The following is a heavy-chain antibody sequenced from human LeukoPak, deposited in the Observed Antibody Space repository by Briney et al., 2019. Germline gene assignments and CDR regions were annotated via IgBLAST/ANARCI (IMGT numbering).Heavy chain of an antibody. CDR2: IHPRSGET. Sequence: ASVTVSWKASGYSFTAFYIHWVRQAPGQGLEWMGWIHPRSGETNYAYKFRGRVTMTRDTSISTTYMDLGSLGSDDTAVYYCARDGEYGTGSYYRGCFDYWGQGTLVTVSS. CDR1: GYSFTAFY. CDR3: ARDGEYGTGSYYRGCFDY. D-gene: IGHD3-10*01. J-gene: IGHJ4*02. V-gene: IGHV1-2*02.